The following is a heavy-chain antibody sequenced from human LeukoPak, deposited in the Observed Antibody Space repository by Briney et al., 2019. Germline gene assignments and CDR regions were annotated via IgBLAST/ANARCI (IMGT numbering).Heavy chain of an antibody. CDR2: INPNSGGT. CDR1: GYTFTGYY. CDR3: ARAVTANLWFGELLYYFDY. V-gene: IGHV1-2*02. Sequence: ASVKVSCKASGYTFTGYYMHWVRQAPGQGLEWMGWINPNSGGTNYAQKFQGRVTMTRDTSINTAYMELSRLRSDDTAVYYCARAVTANLWFGELLYYFDYWGQGTLVTVSS. J-gene: IGHJ4*02. D-gene: IGHD3-10*01.